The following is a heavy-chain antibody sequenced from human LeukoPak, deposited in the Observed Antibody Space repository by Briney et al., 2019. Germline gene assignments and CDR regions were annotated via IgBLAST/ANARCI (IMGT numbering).Heavy chain of an antibody. V-gene: IGHV4-61*02. CDR1: GGFISGASNF. D-gene: IGHD3-3*01. CDR2: IYTSGNT. J-gene: IGHJ5*02. Sequence: SETLSLTCNVSGGFISGASNFWSWIRQPAGKGLEWIGRIYTSGNTNYNPSLEGRVTISMDTSTNQVFLKLRSVSAADTAVYYCARSRESFGVIIPSYFDPWGQGTLVTVSS. CDR3: ARSRESFGVIIPSYFDP.